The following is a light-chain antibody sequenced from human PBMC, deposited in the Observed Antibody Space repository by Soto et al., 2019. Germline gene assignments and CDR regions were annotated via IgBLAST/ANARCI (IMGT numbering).Light chain of an antibody. J-gene: IGLJ1*01. V-gene: IGLV2-14*03. CDR2: DVS. Sequence: QSVLTQPASVSGSPGQSITITCTGTSSDVGGYNYVSWYQQHPGKAPKVLISDVSNRPSGISNRFSGSKSGNTASLTISGLQAEDEDDYYCSSYTSIDTWVFGTGTKVTV. CDR3: SSYTSIDTWV. CDR1: SSDVGGYNY.